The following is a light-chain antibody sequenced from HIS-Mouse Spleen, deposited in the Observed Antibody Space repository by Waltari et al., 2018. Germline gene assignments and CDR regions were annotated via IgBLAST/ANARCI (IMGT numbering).Light chain of an antibody. CDR2: SNN. CDR3: AAWDDSLNGNYV. V-gene: IGLV1-44*01. Sequence: QSVLTQPPSASGTPGPRVTISCSGSRPNIGSNTVNWYQQLPGTAPKLLIYSNNQRPSGVPDRFSGSKSGTSASLAISGLQSEDEADYYCAAWDDSLNGNYVFGTGTKVTVL. J-gene: IGLJ1*01. CDR1: RPNIGSNT.